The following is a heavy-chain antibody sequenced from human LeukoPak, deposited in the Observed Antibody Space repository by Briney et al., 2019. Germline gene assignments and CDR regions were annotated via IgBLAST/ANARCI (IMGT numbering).Heavy chain of an antibody. CDR1: GGTFSSYA. Sequence: SVKVSCKASGGTFSSYAIGWVRQAPGQGLEWMGRIIPILGIANYAQKFQGRVTITADKSTSTAYMELSSLRSEDTAVYYCASLYSSSWYYFDYWGQGTLVTVSS. CDR3: ASLYSSSWYYFDY. D-gene: IGHD6-13*01. J-gene: IGHJ4*02. V-gene: IGHV1-69*04. CDR2: IIPILGIA.